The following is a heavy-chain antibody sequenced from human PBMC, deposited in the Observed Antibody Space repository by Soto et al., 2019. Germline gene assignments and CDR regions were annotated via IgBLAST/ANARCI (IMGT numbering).Heavy chain of an antibody. V-gene: IGHV3-7*01. D-gene: IGHD1-20*01. Sequence: GGSLRLSCAASGFTFSSYWMSWVRQAPGKGLEWVANIKQDGSEKYYVDSVKGRFTISRDNAKNSLYLQMNSLRAEDTAVYYCARVITGTPTWFDPWGQGTLVTVSS. CDR3: ARVITGTPTWFDP. J-gene: IGHJ5*02. CDR1: GFTFSSYW. CDR2: IKQDGSEK.